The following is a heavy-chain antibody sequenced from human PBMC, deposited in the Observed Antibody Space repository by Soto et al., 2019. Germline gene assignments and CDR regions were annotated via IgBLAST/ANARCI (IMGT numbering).Heavy chain of an antibody. CDR2: INPTSGST. Sequence: QVQLVQSGAEVKKPGASVKVSCKASGYTFTNYYIHWVRQAPGQGLEWMGIINPTSGSTNYAQNFQGRVTLTYDTSTTTVYMELSGLRSEDTAVLYCARDLAAGDHWGQGTLVTVSS. V-gene: IGHV1-46*01. D-gene: IGHD6-13*01. J-gene: IGHJ4*02. CDR1: GYTFTNYY. CDR3: ARDLAAGDH.